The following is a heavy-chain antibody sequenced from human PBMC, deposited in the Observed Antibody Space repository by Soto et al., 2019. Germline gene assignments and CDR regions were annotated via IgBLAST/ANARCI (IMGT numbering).Heavy chain of an antibody. CDR3: ARQGYSSGWRAPAFIDY. V-gene: IGHV4-39*01. J-gene: IGHJ4*02. CDR1: GGSMSSTSDF. D-gene: IGHD6-19*01. CDR2: IYYSGNT. Sequence: PSETLSLTCTVSGGSMSSTSDFWGWIRQPPGKGLEWIGSIYYSGNTYYNPSLRSRVTRSVDTSKNQFSLKLSSVTAADTAAYYCARQGYSSGWRAPAFIDYWGQGTLVTVSS.